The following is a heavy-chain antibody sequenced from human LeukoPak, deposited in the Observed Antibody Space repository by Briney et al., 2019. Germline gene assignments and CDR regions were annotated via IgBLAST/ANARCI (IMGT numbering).Heavy chain of an antibody. D-gene: IGHD6-6*01. CDR3: ARDSKYSSSVRTHYYYMDA. Sequence: SETLSLTCTVSGRSISSYYWSWIRQPPGKGLEWIGYIYYSGSTNYNPSLKSRVTISVDTSKNLFSLKLSSVTAADTAVYYWARDSKYSSSVRTHYYYMDAWGKGTTVTV. CDR1: GRSISSYY. J-gene: IGHJ6*03. V-gene: IGHV4-59*01. CDR2: IYYSGST.